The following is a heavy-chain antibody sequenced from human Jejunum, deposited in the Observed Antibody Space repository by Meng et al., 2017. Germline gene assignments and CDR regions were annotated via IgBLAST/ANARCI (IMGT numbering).Heavy chain of an antibody. J-gene: IGHJ4*02. CDR2: ISPHDSDT. V-gene: IGHV5-51*01. Sequence: GGSLRLSCKGSGYSFTNNWIGWVRQMPGKGLEWMGIISPHDSDTKYSPSFRGQVIISVDKSISTAYLQWSSLKASDTAFYYCARGRNSGYDTYPYYFDYWGQGTLVTVSS. D-gene: IGHD5-12*01. CDR1: GYSFTNNW. CDR3: ARGRNSGYDTYPYYFDY.